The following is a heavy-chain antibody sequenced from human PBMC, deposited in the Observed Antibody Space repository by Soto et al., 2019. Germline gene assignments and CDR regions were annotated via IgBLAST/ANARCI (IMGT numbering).Heavy chain of an antibody. V-gene: IGHV6-1*01. CDR1: GDSVSSNSAA. Sequence: SQTLSLTCAISGDSVSSNSAAWNWIRQSPSRGLEWLGRTYYRSKWYNDYAVSVKSRITINPDTSKNQFSLQLNSVTPEDTAVYYCARGDVRMVAATNYYGMDVWGQGTTVTVSS. CDR2: TYYRSKWYN. CDR3: ARGDVRMVAATNYYGMDV. D-gene: IGHD2-15*01. J-gene: IGHJ6*02.